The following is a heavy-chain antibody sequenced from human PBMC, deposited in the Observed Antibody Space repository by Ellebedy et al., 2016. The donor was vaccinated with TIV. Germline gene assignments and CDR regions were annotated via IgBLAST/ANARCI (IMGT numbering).Heavy chain of an antibody. V-gene: IGHV3-73*01. Sequence: GESLKISCAASGFIFSDSAIYWVRQASGKGLEWVGRIRKRTNSYATEYAASVKGRFTISRDDSKNTAYLQMNSLKLEDTAVYYCTGAITGGGYWGQGTLVTVSS. CDR2: IRKRTNSYAT. CDR3: TGAITGGGY. CDR1: GFIFSDSA. J-gene: IGHJ4*02. D-gene: IGHD1-14*01.